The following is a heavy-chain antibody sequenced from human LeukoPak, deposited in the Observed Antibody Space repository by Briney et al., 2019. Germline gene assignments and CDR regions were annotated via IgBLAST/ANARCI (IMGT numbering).Heavy chain of an antibody. D-gene: IGHD3-3*01. J-gene: IGHJ5*02. V-gene: IGHV3-21*01. CDR1: GFTFSSYN. CDR3: ARAKAPSITIIKGLWFDP. Sequence: GGSLRLSCAASGFTFSSYNMNWVRQAPGKGLEWVSSISSSSSYIYYADSVKGRFTISRDNAKNSLYLQMNSLRAEDTAVYYCARAKAPSITIIKGLWFDPWGQGTLVTVSS. CDR2: ISSSSSYI.